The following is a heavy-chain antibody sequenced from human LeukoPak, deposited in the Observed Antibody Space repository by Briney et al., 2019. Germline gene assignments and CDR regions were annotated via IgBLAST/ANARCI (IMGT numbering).Heavy chain of an antibody. CDR2: INHSGST. Sequence: SETLSLTCAVYGGSFSGYYWSWIRQPPGKGLEWIGEINHSGSTNYNPSLKSRVTISVDTSKNQFSVKRSSVSAADTAVYYWAREYHCSGGSGSHDAFDIWGQGTMVTVSS. CDR1: GGSFSGYY. D-gene: IGHD2-15*01. J-gene: IGHJ3*02. V-gene: IGHV4-34*01. CDR3: AREYHCSGGSGSHDAFDI.